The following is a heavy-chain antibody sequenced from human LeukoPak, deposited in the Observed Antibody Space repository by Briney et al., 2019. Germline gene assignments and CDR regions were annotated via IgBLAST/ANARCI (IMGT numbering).Heavy chain of an antibody. CDR3: AKSLRYSGYDAYYYYMDV. CDR2: IRYDGSNK. CDR1: GFTVSSNY. D-gene: IGHD5-12*01. J-gene: IGHJ6*03. Sequence: SGGSLRLSCAASGFTVSSNYMSWVRQAPGKGLEWVAFIRYDGSNKYYADSVKGRFTISRDNSKNTLYLQMNSLRAEDTAVYYCAKSLRYSGYDAYYYYMDVWGKGTTVTVSS. V-gene: IGHV3-30*02.